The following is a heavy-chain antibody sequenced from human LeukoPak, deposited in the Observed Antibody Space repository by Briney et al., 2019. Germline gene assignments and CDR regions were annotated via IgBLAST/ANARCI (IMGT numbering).Heavy chain of an antibody. CDR1: RYTFTDYY. Sequence: VASVQVSCKASRYTFTDYYMHWVRQAPGQGLEWMGRINPNSGGTDYAQIFQGRVTMSRDTSISTAYMELSSLRSDDTAVYYCARSSSGYDYFGDCWGQGTLVTVSS. CDR3: ARSSSGYDYFGDC. D-gene: IGHD3-22*01. J-gene: IGHJ4*02. V-gene: IGHV1-2*06. CDR2: INPNSGGT.